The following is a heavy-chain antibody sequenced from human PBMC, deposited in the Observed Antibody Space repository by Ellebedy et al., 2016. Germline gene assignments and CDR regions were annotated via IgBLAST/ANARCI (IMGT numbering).Heavy chain of an antibody. D-gene: IGHD2-2*03. CDR3: ARENGYCSGNSCYFWFDP. V-gene: IGHV3-7*01. CDR1: GFTLSSSW. CDR2: IKQDGSEE. Sequence: GESLKISCAASGFTLSSSWMSWVRQAPGKGLEWVANIKQDGSEENYVDSVKGRFTISRDNAKNSLSLQMNSLRAEDTAVYYCARENGYCSGNSCYFWFDPWGQGTLVTVSS. J-gene: IGHJ5*02.